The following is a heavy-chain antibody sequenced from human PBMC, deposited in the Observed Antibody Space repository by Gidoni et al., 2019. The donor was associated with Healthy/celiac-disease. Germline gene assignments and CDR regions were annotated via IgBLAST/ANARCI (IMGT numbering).Heavy chain of an antibody. CDR2: IWYDGSNK. Sequence: GKGLGWVEVIWYDGSNKYYADSVKGRFTISMDNSKNTLYLKMNSLRAEDTAVYYCARDGTIRSGGSCADYWGQGTLVTVSS. CDR3: ARDGTIRSGGSCADY. J-gene: IGHJ4*02. V-gene: IGHV3-33*01. D-gene: IGHD2-15*01.